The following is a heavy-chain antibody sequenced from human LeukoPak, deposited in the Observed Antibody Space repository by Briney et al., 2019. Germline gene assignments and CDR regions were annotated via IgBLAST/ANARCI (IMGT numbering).Heavy chain of an antibody. V-gene: IGHV1-2*02. CDR3: ARDVDTAMVTGSDY. D-gene: IGHD5-18*01. J-gene: IGHJ4*02. CDR2: INPNSGGT. CDR1: GYTFTGYY. Sequence: ASVKVSCKASGYTFTGYYMHWVRQAPGQGLEWMGWINPNSGGTNYAQKFQGRVSMTRDTSISTAYMELSRLRSDDTAVYYSARDVDTAMVTGSDYWGQGTLVTVSS.